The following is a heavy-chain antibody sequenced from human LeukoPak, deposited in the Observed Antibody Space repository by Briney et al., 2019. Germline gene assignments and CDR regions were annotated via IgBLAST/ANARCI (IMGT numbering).Heavy chain of an antibody. V-gene: IGHV3-21*01. D-gene: IGHD1-26*01. Sequence: PGGSLRLSYAASGFTFSSYSMNWVRHAPGKGLEWVSSISSSSSYIYYADSVKGRFTISRDNAKNSLYLQMNSLRAEDTAVYYCARDDGSYSRSPGFDNWGQGTLVTVSS. CDR3: ARDDGSYSRSPGFDN. J-gene: IGHJ4*02. CDR2: ISSSSSYI. CDR1: GFTFSSYS.